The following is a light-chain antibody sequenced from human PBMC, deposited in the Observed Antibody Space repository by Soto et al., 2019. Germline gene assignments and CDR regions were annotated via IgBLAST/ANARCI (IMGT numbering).Light chain of an antibody. V-gene: IGLV2-23*01. CDR1: SSDVGSYNL. J-gene: IGLJ2*01. CDR2: EGS. Sequence: QSALTQRASVSGSPGQSITISCTGTSSDVGSYNLVSWYQQHPGKAPKLMICEGSKRPSGVSNRFSGSKSGNTASLTISGLQAEDEADYYCCSYAGSSTSVIFGGGTKVTVL. CDR3: CSYAGSSTSVI.